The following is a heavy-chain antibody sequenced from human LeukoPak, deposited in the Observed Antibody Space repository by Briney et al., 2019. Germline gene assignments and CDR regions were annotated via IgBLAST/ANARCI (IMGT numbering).Heavy chain of an antibody. Sequence: SETLSLTCAVFGGSFDGYYWTWIRQSPEKGLEWIGEIVYSGSTNYNPSLKSRVIISADTSKVQFSLTLSSVTAADTAVYYCARSASYYDSSGYYPYDAFYIWGQGTMVTVSS. D-gene: IGHD3-22*01. CDR1: GGSFDGYY. CDR2: IVYSGST. CDR3: ARSASYYDSSGYYPYDAFYI. V-gene: IGHV4-34*12. J-gene: IGHJ3*02.